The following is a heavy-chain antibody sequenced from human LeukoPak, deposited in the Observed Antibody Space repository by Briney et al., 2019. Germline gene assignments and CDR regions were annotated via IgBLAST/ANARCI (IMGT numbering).Heavy chain of an antibody. Sequence: GGSLRLSCAASGFTVSSNYMSWVRQAPGKGLEWVSVIYSGGSTYYADSVKGRFTISGDNSKNTLYLQMNSLRAEDTAVYYCARDLGGYCSGGSCYSGGYDYWGQGTLVTVSS. CDR2: IYSGGST. CDR1: GFTVSSNY. CDR3: ARDLGGYCSGGSCYSGGYDY. V-gene: IGHV3-66*02. J-gene: IGHJ4*02. D-gene: IGHD2-15*01.